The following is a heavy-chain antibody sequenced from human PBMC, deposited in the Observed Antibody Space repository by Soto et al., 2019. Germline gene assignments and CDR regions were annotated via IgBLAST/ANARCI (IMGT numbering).Heavy chain of an antibody. V-gene: IGHV1-69*01. D-gene: IGHD3-10*01. CDR1: GDTFKNCV. CDR2: IIHLFCTT. J-gene: IGHJ6*02. Sequence: QVQVVQSGVEVRRPGSSVKVSCKASGDTFKNCVISWVRQAPGQGLEWMGGIIHLFCTTDFAQRFQGRLTITTDESTTTAYMELSRLRSEDTATYYCAAELGFGKLSVVWGQGTTVIVSS. CDR3: AAELGFGKLSVV.